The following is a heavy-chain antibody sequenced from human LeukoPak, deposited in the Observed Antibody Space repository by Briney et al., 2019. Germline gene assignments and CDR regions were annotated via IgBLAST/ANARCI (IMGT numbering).Heavy chain of an antibody. D-gene: IGHD3-22*01. CDR3: ASIYSSGYETDY. Sequence: ASVKVSCKDSGYTFTGYYMHWVRQAPGQGLEWMGWINPNSGGTNYAQKFQGRVTMTRDTSISTAYMELSRLRSDDTAVYYCASIYSSGYETDYWGQGTLVTVSS. J-gene: IGHJ4*02. CDR1: GYTFTGYY. V-gene: IGHV1-2*02. CDR2: INPNSGGT.